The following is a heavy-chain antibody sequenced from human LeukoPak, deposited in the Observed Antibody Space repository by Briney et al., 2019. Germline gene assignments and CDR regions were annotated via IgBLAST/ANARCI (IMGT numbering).Heavy chain of an antibody. V-gene: IGHV1-2*02. J-gene: IGHJ6*02. CDR2: INPNSGGT. D-gene: IGHD6-13*01. CDR3: ARVPDSSSWYSRYYYGMDV. Sequence: ASVKVSCKASGYTFTGYYMHWVRQAPGQGLEWMGWINPNSGGTNYAQKFQGRVTMTRDTSISTAYMELSRLRSDDTAVYYCARVPDSSSWYSRYYYGMDVWGQGTTVTVSS. CDR1: GYTFTGYY.